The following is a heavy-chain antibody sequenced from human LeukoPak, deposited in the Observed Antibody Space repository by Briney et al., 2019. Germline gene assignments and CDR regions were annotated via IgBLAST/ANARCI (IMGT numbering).Heavy chain of an antibody. CDR1: GYTFTSYY. CDR3: ARGLVVVVAATGGDWFDP. J-gene: IGHJ5*02. CDR2: INPSGGST. D-gene: IGHD2-15*01. V-gene: IGHV1-46*01. Sequence: ASVKVSCKASGYTFTSYYMHWVRQAPGQGLEWMGIINPSGGSTSYAQKFQGRVTMTRDMSTSTVYMELSSLRSEDTAVYYCARGLVVVVAATGGDWFDPWGQGTLVTVSS.